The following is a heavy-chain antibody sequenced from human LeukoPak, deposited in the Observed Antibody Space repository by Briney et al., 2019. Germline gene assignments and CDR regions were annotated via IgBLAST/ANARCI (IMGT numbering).Heavy chain of an antibody. V-gene: IGHV3-15*01. CDR1: GFTFSNAW. Sequence: NPGGSLRLSCAASGFTFSNAWMSWVRQAPGKGLEWVGRIKSKTDGGTTDYAAPAKGRFTISRDDSKNTLYLQMNSLKTEDTAVYYCTTLTTVTTERRVDWGQGTLATVSS. CDR2: IKSKTDGGTT. J-gene: IGHJ4*02. D-gene: IGHD4-17*01. CDR3: TTLTTVTTERRVD.